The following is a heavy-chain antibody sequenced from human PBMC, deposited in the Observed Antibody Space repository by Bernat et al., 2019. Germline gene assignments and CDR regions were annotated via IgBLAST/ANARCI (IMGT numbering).Heavy chain of an antibody. Sequence: EVQLVESGGGLVKPGGSLRLSCAASGFTFTNAWMNWVRQAPGKGLEWVARIKSKADGGTTDYAAPVKGRFTISKDDTKTTLYLQMNSLKTEDTAVYYETTDRAGSYYSSENYFDYWGQGTLVTVSS. CDR2: IKSKADGGTT. CDR1: GFTFTNAW. V-gene: IGHV3-15*07. D-gene: IGHD3-10*01. CDR3: TTDRAGSYYSSENYFDY. J-gene: IGHJ4*02.